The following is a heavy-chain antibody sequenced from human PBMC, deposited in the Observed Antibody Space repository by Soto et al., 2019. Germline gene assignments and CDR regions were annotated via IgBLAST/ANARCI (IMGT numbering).Heavy chain of an antibody. J-gene: IGHJ4*02. D-gene: IGHD3-10*01. Sequence: PSETLSLTCTASGSSINTYYWSWIRQPPGKGLEWIGYIYYSGSTNYSPSLKSRVTISVDTSKNQFSLKLSSVTAADTAVYYCARHVIDYGSGSYAPVSYFDYWGQGTLVTVS. CDR3: ARHVIDYGSGSYAPVSYFDY. CDR1: GSSINTYY. CDR2: IYYSGST. V-gene: IGHV4-59*08.